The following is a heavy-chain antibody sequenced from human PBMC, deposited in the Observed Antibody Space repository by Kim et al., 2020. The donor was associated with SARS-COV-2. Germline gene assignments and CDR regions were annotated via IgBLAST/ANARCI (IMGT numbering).Heavy chain of an antibody. J-gene: IGHJ6*01. CDR2: IYYSGST. D-gene: IGHD2-2*01. CDR3: AGLVGYQVLFDYCYYGMDV. Sequence: AETLSLTCTVSGGSISSYYWSWIRQPPGKGLEWIGYIYYSGSTNYNPSLKSRVTISVDTSKNQFSLKLSSVTAADRAVYYCAGLVGYQVLFDYCYYGMDV. V-gene: IGHV4-59*08. CDR1: GGSISSYY.